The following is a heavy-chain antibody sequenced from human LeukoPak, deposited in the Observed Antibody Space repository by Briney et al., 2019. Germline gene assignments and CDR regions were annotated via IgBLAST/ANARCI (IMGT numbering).Heavy chain of an antibody. V-gene: IGHV3-72*01. CDR3: ALYYYDSSGYYYFDY. Sequence: GGSLRLSCAASGFTFSDHYMDWFRQAPGKGLEWVGRTRNKANSYTTEYAASVKGRFTISRDDSKNSLYLQMNSLKTEDTAVYYCALYYYDSSGYYYFDYWGQGTLVTVSS. CDR2: TRNKANSYTT. D-gene: IGHD3-22*01. J-gene: IGHJ4*02. CDR1: GFTFSDHY.